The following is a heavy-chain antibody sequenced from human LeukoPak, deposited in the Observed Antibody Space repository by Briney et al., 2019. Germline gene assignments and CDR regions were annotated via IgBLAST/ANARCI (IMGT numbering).Heavy chain of an antibody. D-gene: IGHD3-3*01. J-gene: IGHJ5*02. CDR2: IYYSGST. CDR1: GGSISSSSYY. CDR3: ARGRDDFWSGYAYNWFDP. Sequence: SETLSLTCTVSGGSISSSSYYWGWIRQPPGKGLEWLGSIYYSGSTYYHPSLKNRLTISVDTSKKQFSLKLSSVTAADTAVYYCARGRDDFWSGYAYNWFDPWGQGTLVTVSS. V-gene: IGHV4-39*01.